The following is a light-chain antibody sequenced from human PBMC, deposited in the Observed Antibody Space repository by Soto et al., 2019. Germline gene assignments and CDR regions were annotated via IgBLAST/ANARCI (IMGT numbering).Light chain of an antibody. Sequence: QSVLTQPPSVSGAPGQRVTISCTGSSSNIGAGYDVHWYQQLPGTAPKLLIYGNSNRRSGVPDRFSGSKSGTSASLAITGLQAEYEADYSCQSYDSSLSVVFGGGTKLTVL. CDR2: GNS. J-gene: IGLJ2*01. CDR3: QSYDSSLSVV. V-gene: IGLV1-40*01. CDR1: SSNIGAGYD.